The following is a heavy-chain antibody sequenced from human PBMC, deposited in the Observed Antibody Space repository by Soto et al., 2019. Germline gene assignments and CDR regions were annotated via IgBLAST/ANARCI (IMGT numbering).Heavy chain of an antibody. V-gene: IGHV1-3*01. CDR3: ARFQGDTAMVDYYYGMDV. D-gene: IGHD5-18*01. J-gene: IGHJ6*02. Sequence: GASVKVSCKASGYTFTSYAMHWVRQAPGQRLEWMGWINAGNGNTKYPQKFQGRVTITRDTSASTAYMELSNLRSEDTAVYYCARFQGDTAMVDYYYGMDVWGQGTTVTVSS. CDR1: GYTFTSYA. CDR2: INAGNGNT.